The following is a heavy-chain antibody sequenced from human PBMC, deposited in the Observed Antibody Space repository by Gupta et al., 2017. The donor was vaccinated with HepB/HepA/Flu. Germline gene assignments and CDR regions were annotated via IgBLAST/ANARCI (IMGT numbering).Heavy chain of an antibody. Sequence: QVQLVQSGAEVKKPGASVKVACQTSGYTFSPFDLNCLRQATGQGLEWMGWMDPNSGKTGYAPKFQGRVTFTRHTSISTAYMELTSLRSEDTAVYYCARGPYCNTTGCYTDDWFQPWGQGTLVTVSS. D-gene: IGHD2-2*02. CDR1: GYTFSPFD. J-gene: IGHJ5*02. V-gene: IGHV1-8*03. CDR2: MDPNSGKT. CDR3: ARGPYCNTTGCYTDDWFQP.